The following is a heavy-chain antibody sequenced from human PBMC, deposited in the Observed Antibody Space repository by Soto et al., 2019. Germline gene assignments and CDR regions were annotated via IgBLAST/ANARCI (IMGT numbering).Heavy chain of an antibody. Sequence: VPLVQSGAEVKKPGASVKVSCKASGYTFTSYDINWVRQATGQGLEWMGWMNPNSGNTGYAQKFQGRVTMTRNTSISTAYRELSSLRSEDTAVYYCARGVGLGYCSGGSCYWDEYFQHWGQGTLVTVSS. D-gene: IGHD2-15*01. J-gene: IGHJ1*01. CDR1: GYTFTSYD. CDR3: ARGVGLGYCSGGSCYWDEYFQH. CDR2: MNPNSGNT. V-gene: IGHV1-8*01.